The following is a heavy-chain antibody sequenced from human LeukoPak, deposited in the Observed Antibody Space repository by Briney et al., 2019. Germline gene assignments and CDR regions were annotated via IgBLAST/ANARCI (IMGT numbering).Heavy chain of an antibody. J-gene: IGHJ4*02. CDR2: IGTGGRSI. CDR3: ARDEAGATGSFDY. D-gene: IGHD1-26*01. V-gene: IGHV3-48*03. CDR1: GFTFKNYE. Sequence: GGSLRLSCATSGFTFKNYEMNWVRQAPGKGLEWLSYIGTGGRSIYYADSVKGRFTISRDDVKNSLDLQMDSLRAEDTAVYYCARDEAGATGSFDYWGQGAQVTVSS.